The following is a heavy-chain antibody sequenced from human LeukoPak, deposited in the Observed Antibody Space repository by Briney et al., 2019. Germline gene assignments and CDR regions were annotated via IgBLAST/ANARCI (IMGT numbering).Heavy chain of an antibody. CDR2: ISSSSSYI. CDR1: GFTFSNYS. D-gene: IGHD2-8*01. CDR3: AREFDCTNGVCYYDP. V-gene: IGHV3-21*01. J-gene: IGHJ5*02. Sequence: PGRSLRLSCAASGFTFSNYSMNWVRQAPGKGLEWVSSISSSSSYIYYADSVKGRFTISRDNAKNSLYLQMNSLRAEDTAVYYCAREFDCTNGVCYYDPWGQGTLVTVSS.